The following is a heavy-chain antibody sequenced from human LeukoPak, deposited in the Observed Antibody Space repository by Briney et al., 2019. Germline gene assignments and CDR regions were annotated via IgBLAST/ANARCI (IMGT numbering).Heavy chain of an antibody. J-gene: IGHJ4*02. CDR1: GGSIRSYF. Sequence: SETLSLTCTVSGGSIRSYFWSWIRQPAGKGLEWIGRLYSGGNTNYNPSLESRVTMSVDTSKNQFSLKLKSVTAADTAVYYCARDLGAPYSFEYWGQGTLVTVSP. V-gene: IGHV4-4*07. D-gene: IGHD4-17*01. CDR3: ARDLGAPYSFEY. CDR2: LYSGGNT.